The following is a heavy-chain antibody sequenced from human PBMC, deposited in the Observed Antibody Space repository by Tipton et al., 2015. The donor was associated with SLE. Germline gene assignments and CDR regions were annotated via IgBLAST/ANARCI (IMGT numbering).Heavy chain of an antibody. CDR3: ASKLGIYPDY. Sequence: TLSLTCAVYGGSFSGYYWSGIRQPPREGVGGVGEINHSGSTNYNPSLKSRVTISVDTSKNQFSLKLSSVTAADTAVYYCASKLGIYPDYWGQGTLVTVSS. V-gene: IGHV4-34*01. D-gene: IGHD7-27*01. CDR1: GGSFSGYY. CDR2: INHSGST. J-gene: IGHJ4*02.